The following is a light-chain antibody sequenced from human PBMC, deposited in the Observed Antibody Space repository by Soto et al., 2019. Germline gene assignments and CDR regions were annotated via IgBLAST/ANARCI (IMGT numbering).Light chain of an antibody. CDR2: DAS. CDR1: QTVRNNY. J-gene: IGKJ1*01. V-gene: IGKV3-11*01. CDR3: QQRSNWPWT. Sequence: EFVLTQSPGTLSLSPGERATLSCRASQTVRNNYLAWYQQKPGQAPRLLIYDASNRATGIPARFSGSGSGTDFTLTISSLEPEDFAVYYCQQRSNWPWTFGHGTKVEIK.